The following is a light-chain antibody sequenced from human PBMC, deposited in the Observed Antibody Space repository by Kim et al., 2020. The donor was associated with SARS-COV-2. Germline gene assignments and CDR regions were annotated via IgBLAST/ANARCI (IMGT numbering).Light chain of an antibody. V-gene: IGKV3D-15*01. CDR3: QQYNNWPLT. J-gene: IGKJ4*01. Sequence: VPPGERATRSCRASQSVSNNLAWYQQKPGQAPGLLIYGASTRATGIPARFSGSGSGTEFTLTISSLQSDDLAVYYCQQYNNWPLTFGGGTKVDIK. CDR2: GAS. CDR1: QSVSNN.